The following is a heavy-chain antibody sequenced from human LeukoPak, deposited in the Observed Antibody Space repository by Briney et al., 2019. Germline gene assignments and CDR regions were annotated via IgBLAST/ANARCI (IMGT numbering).Heavy chain of an antibody. CDR2: IYPGDSDT. CDR3: ARGVIDSSGYWGAFDI. V-gene: IGHV5-51*01. Sequence: GESLKISCKGSGYSFTSYWIGWVRQMPGKGLEWMGIIYPGDSDTRYSPSFQGQVTISAGKSISTAYLQWSSLKASDTAMYYCARGVIDSSGYWGAFDIWGQGTMVTVSS. CDR1: GYSFTSYW. J-gene: IGHJ3*02. D-gene: IGHD3-22*01.